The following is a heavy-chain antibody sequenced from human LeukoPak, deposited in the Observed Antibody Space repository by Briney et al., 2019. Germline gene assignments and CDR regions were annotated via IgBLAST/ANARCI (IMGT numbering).Heavy chain of an antibody. CDR2: IYTSGST. J-gene: IGHJ4*02. V-gene: IGHV4-61*02. CDR1: GGSISSGSYY. Sequence: SETLSLTCTVSGGSISSGSYYWSWIRQPAGKGLEWIGRIYTSGSTNYNPSLKSRVTISVDTSKNQFSLKLSSVTAADTAVYYCARVDYYDRVDYWGQETLVTVSS. CDR3: ARVDYYDRVDY. D-gene: IGHD3-22*01.